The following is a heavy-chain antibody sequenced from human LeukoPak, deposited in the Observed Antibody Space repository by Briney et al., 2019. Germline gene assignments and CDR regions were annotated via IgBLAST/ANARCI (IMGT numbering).Heavy chain of an antibody. CDR2: INPNSGGT. V-gene: IGHV1-2*02. CDR3: ARKGRQWLVRGDWFDP. Sequence: ASVKVSCKASGYTFTGYYMHWVRQAPGQGLEWMGWINPNSGGTNYAQKFQGRVTMTRDTSISTAYMELSRLRSDDTAVYYCARKGRQWLVRGDWFDPWGQGTLVTVSS. D-gene: IGHD6-19*01. CDR1: GYTFTGYY. J-gene: IGHJ5*02.